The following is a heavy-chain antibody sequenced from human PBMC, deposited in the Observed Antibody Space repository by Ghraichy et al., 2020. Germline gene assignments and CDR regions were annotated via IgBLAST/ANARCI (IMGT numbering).Heavy chain of an antibody. CDR2: IIPIFGTA. Sequence: SVKVSCKASGGTFSSYAINWVRQAPGQGLEWMGGIIPIFGTANYAQKFWDRVTITADESTSTAYMELSSLRSEDTAVYYCASPSYCSGSNCHYWYFDLWGRGTLVTVSS. CDR1: GGTFSSYA. J-gene: IGHJ2*01. D-gene: IGHD2-15*01. V-gene: IGHV1-69*13. CDR3: ASPSYCSGSNCHYWYFDL.